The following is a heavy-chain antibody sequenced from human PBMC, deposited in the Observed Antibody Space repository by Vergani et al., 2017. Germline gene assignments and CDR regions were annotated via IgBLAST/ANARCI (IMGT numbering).Heavy chain of an antibody. D-gene: IGHD5-12*01. Sequence: EVQLVESGGGLVQPGGSLRLSCAASGFTVSSNYMSWVRQAPGKGLEWVSLIGIAGDTYYSASVKGRFTISRENAKNSLYLQMNSLRAGDTAVYYCVRGLAPYWYFDLWGRGTLVTVSS. J-gene: IGHJ2*01. CDR2: IGIAGDT. CDR3: VRGLAPYWYFDL. CDR1: GFTVSSNY. V-gene: IGHV3-13*01.